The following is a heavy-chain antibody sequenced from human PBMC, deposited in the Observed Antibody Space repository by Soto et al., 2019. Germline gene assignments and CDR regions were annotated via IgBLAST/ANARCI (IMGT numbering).Heavy chain of an antibody. D-gene: IGHD1-1*01. J-gene: IGHJ4*02. CDR1: GFTFSSYG. CDR3: AKEGPITNWYFDY. Sequence: QVQLVESGGGVVQPGRSLRLSCAASGFTFSSYGMHWVRQAPGKGLEWVTVISYDGNVAYYADSVKGGFTISRDNSKNTLYLQMNSLRTEDTAMYYCAKEGPITNWYFDYWGQGTLVTVSS. V-gene: IGHV3-30*18. CDR2: ISYDGNVA.